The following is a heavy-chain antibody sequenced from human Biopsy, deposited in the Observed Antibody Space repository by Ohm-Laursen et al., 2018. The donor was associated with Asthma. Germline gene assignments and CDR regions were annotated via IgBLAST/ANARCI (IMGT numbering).Heavy chain of an antibody. CDR1: GFTFSNYA. Sequence: SLRLSCAASGFTFSNYAMTWVRQAPGKGLEWVSAISGGGGGTKYADSVKGRFTVSRDNSKNTLYLQMNSLRAEDTAVYYCARKIAARGAMDVWGQGTTVTVSS. V-gene: IGHV3-23*01. CDR2: ISGGGGGT. CDR3: ARKIAARGAMDV. J-gene: IGHJ6*02. D-gene: IGHD6-6*01.